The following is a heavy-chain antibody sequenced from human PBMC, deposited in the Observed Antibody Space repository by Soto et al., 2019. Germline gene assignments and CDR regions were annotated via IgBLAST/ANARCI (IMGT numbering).Heavy chain of an antibody. D-gene: IGHD2-2*01. V-gene: IGHV5-51*01. J-gene: IGHJ5*02. CDR2: ISPGDSDT. CDR1: RYSFTSYW. Sequence: GESIQISCKGSRYSFTSYWIGSVRQMRGKGLEWMGIISPGDSDTRYSPSFQGQVTISADKSISTAYLQWSSLKASDTAMYYCARLSCSSTICYSGASDGGFDLWGQGTLVTGSS. CDR3: ARLSCSSTICYSGASDGGFDL.